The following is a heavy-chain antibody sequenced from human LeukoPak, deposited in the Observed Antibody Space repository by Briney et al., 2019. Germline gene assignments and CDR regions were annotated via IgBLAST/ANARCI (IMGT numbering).Heavy chain of an antibody. CDR1: GYTFTSYD. Sequence: ASVKVSCQAPGYTFTSYDINWVRQATGQGLEWMGWMNPNSGNTGYAQKFQGRVTITRNTSISTAYMELNSLRSEDTAVYYCARGRATVTTHWFDPWGQGTVVTVSS. D-gene: IGHD4-11*01. CDR3: ARGRATVTTHWFDP. J-gene: IGHJ5*02. CDR2: MNPNSGNT. V-gene: IGHV1-8*03.